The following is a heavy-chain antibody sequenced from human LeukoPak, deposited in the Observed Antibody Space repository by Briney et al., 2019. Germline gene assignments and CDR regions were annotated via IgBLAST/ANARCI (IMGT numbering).Heavy chain of an antibody. CDR1: AGSISSGDYY. CDR3: ARGIGTSYDSSRDAFDM. CDR2: IYSPGT. V-gene: IGHV4-61*02. Sequence: PSETLSLTCTVSAGSISSGDYYWSWIRQPAGKGLEWTGRIYSPGTNYNYNPPLKSRVTISIDTSKNQFSLKLTSVTAADTAVYYCARGIGTSYDSSRDAFDMWGQGTMVTVSS. D-gene: IGHD3-22*01. J-gene: IGHJ3*02.